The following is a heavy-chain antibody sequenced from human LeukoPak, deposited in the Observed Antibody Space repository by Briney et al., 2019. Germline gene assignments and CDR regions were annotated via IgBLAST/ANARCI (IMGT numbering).Heavy chain of an antibody. Sequence: SETLSLTCAVSGGSISTYYWTWIRQPPGKGLEWIGYIYYSGSTNYNPSLKSRVTISLDTSKNQFSLKLSSVTAADTAVYYCARDPGYCSGSTCYSAPRFDYWGQGALVTVSS. CDR2: IYYSGST. V-gene: IGHV4-59*01. D-gene: IGHD2-15*01. J-gene: IGHJ4*02. CDR3: ARDPGYCSGSTCYSAPRFDY. CDR1: GGSISTYY.